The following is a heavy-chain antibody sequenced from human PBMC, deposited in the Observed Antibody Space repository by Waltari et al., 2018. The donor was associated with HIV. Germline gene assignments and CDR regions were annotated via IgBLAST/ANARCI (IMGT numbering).Heavy chain of an antibody. D-gene: IGHD3-10*01. CDR1: GGSISSSSYY. J-gene: IGHJ5*02. Sequence: QLQLQESGPGLVKPSETLSLTCTVSGGSISSSSYYWGWIRQPPGKGLEWIGSIYYSGSTYYNPSLKSRVTISVDTSKNQFSLKLSSVTAADTAVYYCARDVLVRGEEWFDPWGQGTLVTVSS. CDR3: ARDVLVRGEEWFDP. CDR2: IYYSGST. V-gene: IGHV4-39*07.